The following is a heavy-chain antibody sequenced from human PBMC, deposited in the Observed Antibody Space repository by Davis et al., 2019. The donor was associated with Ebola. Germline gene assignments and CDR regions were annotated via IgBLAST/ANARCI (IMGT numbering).Heavy chain of an antibody. Sequence: GESLKISCAASGFTFSSDAMSWGRQAPGKGLEWVSVISATGGSTYYADSVKGRFTISRDNSKNTLYMEMNSLRAEDTALYYCAKSAGTPGWFGPWGQGTLVTVSS. V-gene: IGHV3-23*01. J-gene: IGHJ5*02. CDR3: AKSAGTPGWFGP. CDR1: GFTFSSDA. D-gene: IGHD1-1*01. CDR2: ISATGGST.